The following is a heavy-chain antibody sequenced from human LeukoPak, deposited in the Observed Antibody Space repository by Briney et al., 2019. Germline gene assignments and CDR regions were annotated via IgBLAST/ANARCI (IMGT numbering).Heavy chain of an antibody. V-gene: IGHV3-33*01. CDR3: ARMRDGYMGRYYFDY. J-gene: IGHJ4*02. CDR1: GFTFSSSG. CDR2: IWFDGSHK. Sequence: GGSLRLSCAASGFTFSSSGMHWVRQAPGKGLEWVAVIWFDGSHKYYADTVKGRFTISRDNSKNTLYLQMNSLRAEDTAVYYCARMRDGYMGRYYFDYWGQGTLVTVSS. D-gene: IGHD5-24*01.